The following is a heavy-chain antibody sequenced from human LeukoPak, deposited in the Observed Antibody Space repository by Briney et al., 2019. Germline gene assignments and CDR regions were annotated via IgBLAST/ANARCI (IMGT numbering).Heavy chain of an antibody. D-gene: IGHD7-27*01. CDR2: IYSGGST. J-gene: IGHJ3*01. V-gene: IGHV3-53*01. CDR3: ARDPPNSGYALDV. CDR1: GFTVSSNY. Sequence: GGSLRLSCAASGFTVSSNYMSWVRQAPGKGLEWVSVIYSGGSTYYADSVKGRFTISKDNSDSTVYLQMNSLRAEDTAVYYCARDPPNSGYALDVWGQGTVVTVSS.